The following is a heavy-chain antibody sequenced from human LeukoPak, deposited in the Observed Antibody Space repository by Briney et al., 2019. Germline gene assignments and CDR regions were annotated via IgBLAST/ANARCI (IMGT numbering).Heavy chain of an antibody. D-gene: IGHD3-10*01. CDR3: ARQGSITVVRGVINPFNP. CDR1: GYSFTNYW. CDR2: IYPGDSDT. J-gene: IGHJ5*02. V-gene: IGHV5-51*01. Sequence: GESLKISCKGSGYSFTNYWIAWVRQMPGKGLEWMGIIYPGDSDTRYSPSFQGQVTISADKSISTAYLQWSSLKASDTAMYYCARQGSITVVRGVINPFNPWGQGTLVTVSS.